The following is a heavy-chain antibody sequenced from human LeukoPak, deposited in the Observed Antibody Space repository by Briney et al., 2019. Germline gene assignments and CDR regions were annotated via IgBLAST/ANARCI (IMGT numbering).Heavy chain of an antibody. Sequence: GKSLRLSCAASGFNFRNYGMHWVRQAPGKGLEWVAVIWYGGSNKYYVDSVEGRFTISRDNSKNTLFLEMDSLRAEDTAVYYCARGFKFYDSRGYASDESDAWFDTWGQGILVTVSS. J-gene: IGHJ5*02. V-gene: IGHV3-33*01. CDR1: GFNFRNYG. CDR2: IWYGGSNK. D-gene: IGHD3-22*01. CDR3: ARGFKFYDSRGYASDESDAWFDT.